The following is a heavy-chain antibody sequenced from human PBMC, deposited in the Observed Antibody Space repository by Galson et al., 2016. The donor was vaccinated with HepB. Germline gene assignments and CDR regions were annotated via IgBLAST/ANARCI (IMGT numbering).Heavy chain of an antibody. CDR3: ARERGASIWYYFDY. CDR1: GFTFSSYP. Sequence: SLRLSCAASGFTFSSYPMSWVRQAPGKGLEWVSGISGSGGSTYYADSVKGRFTISRDNSKNTLFMQMSSLRAEDTAVYYCARERGASIWYYFDYWGQGALVTVSS. J-gene: IGHJ4*02. D-gene: IGHD2-8*02. CDR2: ISGSGGST. V-gene: IGHV3-23*01.